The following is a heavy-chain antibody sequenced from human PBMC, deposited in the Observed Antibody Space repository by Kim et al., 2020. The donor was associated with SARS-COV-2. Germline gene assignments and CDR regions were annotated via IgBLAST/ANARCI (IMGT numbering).Heavy chain of an antibody. CDR3: AKLSSAPGRYYYDSSGPIGAFDI. J-gene: IGHJ3*02. D-gene: IGHD3-22*01. CDR1: GFTFSSYA. Sequence: GGSLRLSCAASGFTFSSYAMSWVRQAPGKGLEWVSAISGSGGSTYYADSVKGRFTISRDNSKNTLYLQMNSLRAEDTAVYYCAKLSSAPGRYYYDSSGPIGAFDIWGQGTMVTVSS. V-gene: IGHV3-23*01. CDR2: ISGSGGST.